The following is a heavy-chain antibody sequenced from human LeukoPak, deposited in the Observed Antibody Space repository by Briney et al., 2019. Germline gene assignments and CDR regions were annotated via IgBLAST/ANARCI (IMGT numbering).Heavy chain of an antibody. CDR2: ISGSGDST. CDR3: AKPVTVSSPFDY. CDR1: GFIFSSYA. V-gene: IGHV3-23*01. J-gene: IGHJ4*02. Sequence: PGGSLRLSCAASGFIFSSYAMGWVRQAPGKGLEWVSAISGSGDSTYYADSVKGRFTISRDNSKDTLDLQMNNLRVDDTAVYYCAKPVTVSSPFDYWGQGTLVSVSS. D-gene: IGHD3-10*01.